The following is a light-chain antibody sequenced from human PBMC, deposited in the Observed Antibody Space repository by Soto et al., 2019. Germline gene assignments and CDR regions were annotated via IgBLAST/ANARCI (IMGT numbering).Light chain of an antibody. CDR3: QHYADSPHT. V-gene: IGKV3-20*01. CDR1: QSVRSGA. Sequence: PGEGATLSCRASQSVRSGALAWYQQKPGQAPRLLFYGASSRATDIPDRFSGSGYGTDFTLTINRLEPEDFAVYYCQHYADSPHTFGQGTKLEIK. J-gene: IGKJ2*01. CDR2: GAS.